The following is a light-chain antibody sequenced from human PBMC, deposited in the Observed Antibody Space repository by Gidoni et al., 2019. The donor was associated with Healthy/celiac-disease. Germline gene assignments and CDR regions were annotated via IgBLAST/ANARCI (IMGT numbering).Light chain of an antibody. Sequence: QSVLTHPPSASGTPGHRVTISCSGSSSNIGSNTVNWYQQLPGTAPKLLIYSNNQRPSGVPDRFSGSKSGTSASLAISGLQSEDEADYYCAAWDDSLNGRVFGGGTKLTVL. J-gene: IGLJ3*02. CDR2: SNN. CDR3: AAWDDSLNGRV. CDR1: SSNIGSNT. V-gene: IGLV1-44*01.